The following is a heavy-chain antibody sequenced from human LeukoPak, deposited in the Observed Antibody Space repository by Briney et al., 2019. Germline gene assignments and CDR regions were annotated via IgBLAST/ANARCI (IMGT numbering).Heavy chain of an antibody. Sequence: SEALSLTCTVSGGSISGYYYNWIRQPPGKGLEWIGYIYYSGSTNYNPSLKSRVTISLDTSKNQFSLKLSSVTTADTAVYYCARSVVTLYWYFDLWGRGTLVTVSS. CDR3: ARSVVTLYWYFDL. J-gene: IGHJ2*01. CDR2: IYYSGST. D-gene: IGHD4-23*01. CDR1: GGSISGYY. V-gene: IGHV4-59*01.